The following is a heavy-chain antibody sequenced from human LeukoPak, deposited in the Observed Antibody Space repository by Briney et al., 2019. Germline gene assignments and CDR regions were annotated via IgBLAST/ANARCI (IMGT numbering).Heavy chain of an antibody. J-gene: IGHJ6*02. CDR2: IYSGGST. CDR1: GFTVSSNY. Sequence: GGSLRLSCAASGFTVSSNYMSWVSQAPGKGLEWVSVIYSGGSTYYADSVKGRFTISRDNSKNTLYLQMNSLRAEDTAVYYCASSGPLYYYGMDVWGQGTTVTVSS. CDR3: ASSGPLYYYGMDV. D-gene: IGHD1-26*01. V-gene: IGHV3-66*01.